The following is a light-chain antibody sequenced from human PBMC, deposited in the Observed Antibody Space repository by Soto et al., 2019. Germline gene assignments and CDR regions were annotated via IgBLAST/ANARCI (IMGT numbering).Light chain of an antibody. CDR1: SSDVGSYNL. J-gene: IGLJ1*01. Sequence: QSALTQPASVXGSPGQSITISCTGTSSDVGSYNLVSWYQQHPGKAPKLMIYEVSKRPSGVSNRFSGSKSGNTASLTISGLQAEDEADYFCCSYAGRNTPYVFGTGNKVTVL. CDR3: CSYAGRNTPYV. V-gene: IGLV2-23*02. CDR2: EVS.